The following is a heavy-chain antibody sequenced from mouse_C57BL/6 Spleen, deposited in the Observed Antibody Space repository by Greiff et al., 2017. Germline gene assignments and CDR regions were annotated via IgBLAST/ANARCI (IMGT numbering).Heavy chain of an antibody. CDR3: ANVSSSGYGFAY. D-gene: IGHD3-2*02. CDR2: IHPTSGST. Sequence: QVQLQQPGAELVKPGASVKLSCKASGYTFTSYWMHWVKQRPGQGLEWIGMIHPTSGSTNYNEKFKSKATLTVDKSSSTAYMQLSSLTSEDSAVYYGANVSSSGYGFAYWGQGTLVTVSA. V-gene: IGHV1-64*01. J-gene: IGHJ3*01. CDR1: GYTFTSYW.